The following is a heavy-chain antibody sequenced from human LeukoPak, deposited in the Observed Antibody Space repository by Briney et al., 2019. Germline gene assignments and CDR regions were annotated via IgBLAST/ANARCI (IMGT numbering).Heavy chain of an antibody. V-gene: IGHV3-53*01. CDR1: GFTVSAIY. J-gene: IGHJ5*02. CDR3: AREIGYCSDGSCYRGWFDP. CDR2: IHDGDTA. D-gene: IGHD2-15*01. Sequence: PGGSLRLSCAVSGFTVSAIYMTWVRQAPGKGLEWVSVIHDGDTAYYAGSVKGRFTISRDNSKNTLYLQMNSLRAEDTAVYYCAREIGYCSDGSCYRGWFDPWGQETLVTVSS.